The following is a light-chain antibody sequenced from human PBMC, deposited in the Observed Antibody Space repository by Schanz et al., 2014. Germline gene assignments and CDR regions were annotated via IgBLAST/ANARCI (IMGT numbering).Light chain of an antibody. CDR3: SSYAGRYSFV. Sequence: QSALTQPASVSGSPGQSITISCTGTSSDVGGYNYVSWYQQHPGKAPKLMIYEVSKRPSGVPDRFSGSKSGNTASLTVSGLQAEDEADYYCSSYAGRYSFVFGSGTKLTVL. CDR1: SSDVGGYNY. J-gene: IGLJ1*01. CDR2: EVS. V-gene: IGLV2-8*01.